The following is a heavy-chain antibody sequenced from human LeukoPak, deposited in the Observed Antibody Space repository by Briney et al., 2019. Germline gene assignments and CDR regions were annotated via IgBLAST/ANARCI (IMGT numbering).Heavy chain of an antibody. CDR3: ARGGDYYDRSGYYPPFFDY. D-gene: IGHD3-22*01. J-gene: IGHJ4*02. Sequence: GEPLKISCKGSGYSFTSYWFGWVRQLPGKGLEWMGMIYPCDSDTRYSPSFQGQVTISTDKSISNAYLQWSSLKASDTAMYYCARGGDYYDRSGYYPPFFDYWGQGTLVTVSS. V-gene: IGHV5-51*01. CDR1: GYSFTSYW. CDR2: IYPCDSDT.